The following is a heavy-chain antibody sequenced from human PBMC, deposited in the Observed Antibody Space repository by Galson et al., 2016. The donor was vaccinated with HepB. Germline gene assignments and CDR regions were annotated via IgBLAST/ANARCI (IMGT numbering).Heavy chain of an antibody. CDR2: IWYDGSNK. D-gene: IGHD3-22*01. V-gene: IGHV3-33*01. Sequence: SLRLSCAASGFTFSSYGMHWVRQAPGKGLAWVAVIWYDGSNKYYADSVKGRFTISRDNSKNTLYLQMNSLRAEDTAVYYCARDHRASYDSYGPGGYWGQGTLVTVSS. CDR1: GFTFSSYG. J-gene: IGHJ4*02. CDR3: ARDHRASYDSYGPGGY.